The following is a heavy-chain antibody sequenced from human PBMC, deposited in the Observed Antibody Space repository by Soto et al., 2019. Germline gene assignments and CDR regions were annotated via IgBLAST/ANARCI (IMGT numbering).Heavy chain of an antibody. CDR2: ISSSSSSI. CDR3: ATEDIVATDSYYSYMDV. D-gene: IGHD5-12*01. J-gene: IGHJ6*03. V-gene: IGHV3-48*01. CDR1: GFTFSSYS. Sequence: EVQLVESGGGLVQPGGSLRLSCAASGFTFSSYSMNWVRQAPGKGLEWVSYISSSSSSIYYADSVKGRFTLSRDNAKNSLYLQMNSLRAEDTAVYYCATEDIVATDSYYSYMDVWGKGTTVTVSS.